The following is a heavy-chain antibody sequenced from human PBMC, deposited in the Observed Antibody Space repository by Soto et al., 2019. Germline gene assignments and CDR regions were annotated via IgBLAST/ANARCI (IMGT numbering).Heavy chain of an antibody. V-gene: IGHV3-23*01. J-gene: IGHJ4*02. CDR3: AKDIPICGGGSCPFDY. CDR1: GFTFSSYA. Sequence: GGSLRLSCAASGFTFSSYAMSWVRQAPGKGLEWVSAISGSGGSTYYADSVKGRFTISRDNSKNTLYLQMNSLRAEDTAVYYCAKDIPICGGGSCPFDYWGQGTLVTVSS. D-gene: IGHD2-15*01. CDR2: ISGSGGST.